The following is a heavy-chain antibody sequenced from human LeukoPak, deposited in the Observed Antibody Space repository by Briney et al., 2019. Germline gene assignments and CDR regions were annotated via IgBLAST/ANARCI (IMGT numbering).Heavy chain of an antibody. D-gene: IGHD2-21*01. CDR3: ARAGPSHIWLDP. Sequence: PSETLSLTCTVSGGFIISSSYYWDWIRQPPGKGLEWVGSIYYSGSTYYNPSLKSRVTISVDTSKNQFSLKLNSVTAADTSVYYCARAGPSHIWLDPWGQGTLVIVSS. CDR2: IYYSGST. J-gene: IGHJ5*02. CDR1: GGFIISSSYY. V-gene: IGHV4-39*01.